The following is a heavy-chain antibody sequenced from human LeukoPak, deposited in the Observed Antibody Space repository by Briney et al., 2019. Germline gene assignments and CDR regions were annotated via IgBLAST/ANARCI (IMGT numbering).Heavy chain of an antibody. J-gene: IGHJ4*02. D-gene: IGHD3-10*01. CDR3: ATDLELLWFGELPELPSDY. V-gene: IGHV1-24*01. Sequence: ASVKVSCKVSGYTLTELSMHWVRQAPGKGLEWMGGFDPEDGETIYAQKFQGRDTMTEDTSTDTAYMELSSLRSEDTAVYYCATDLELLWFGELPELPSDYWGQGTLVTVSS. CDR1: GYTLTELS. CDR2: FDPEDGET.